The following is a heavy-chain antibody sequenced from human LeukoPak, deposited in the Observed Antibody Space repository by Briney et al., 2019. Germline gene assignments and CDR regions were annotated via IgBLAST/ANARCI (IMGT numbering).Heavy chain of an antibody. V-gene: IGHV3-48*03. D-gene: IGHD6-6*01. J-gene: IGHJ6*02. CDR3: PRVYSSSSGKGMDA. CDR2: ISSSGSTI. CDR1: GFTFSNYE. Sequence: GGSLRLSCAASGFTFSNYEMNWVRQAPGKGLEWVSYISSSGSTIYYADSVKGRFTISRDNAKNSLYLQMNSLRAEDTAVYFCPRVYSSSSGKGMDAWGQGTTVTVSS.